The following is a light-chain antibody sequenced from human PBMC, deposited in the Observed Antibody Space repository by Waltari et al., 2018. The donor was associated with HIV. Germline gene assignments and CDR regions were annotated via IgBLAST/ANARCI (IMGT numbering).Light chain of an antibody. V-gene: IGKV3-15*01. CDR1: QSVSSN. CDR2: GAS. Sequence: EIVTTQSPATLSVSPGDRATISCRASQSVSSNLAWYQQKPGQAPRLLIYGASTRATGIPARFSGSGSGTEFTLTISSLQSEDFAVYYCQQYNNWPPRYTFGQGTKLEIK. J-gene: IGKJ2*01. CDR3: QQYNNWPPRYT.